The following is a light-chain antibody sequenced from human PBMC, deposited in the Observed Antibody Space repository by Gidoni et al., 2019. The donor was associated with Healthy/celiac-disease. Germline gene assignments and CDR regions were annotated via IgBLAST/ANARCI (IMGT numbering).Light chain of an antibody. CDR3: QQLNSNLRTLT. J-gene: IGKJ4*01. Sequence: IQLTQSPSSLSASVGDRVTITCRASQGISSYLAWYQQKPGKAPKLLIYAASTLQSGVPSRFSGSGSGTDFTLTISSLQPEDFATDYCQQLNSNLRTLTFGGGTKVEIK. CDR2: AAS. V-gene: IGKV1-9*01. CDR1: QGISSY.